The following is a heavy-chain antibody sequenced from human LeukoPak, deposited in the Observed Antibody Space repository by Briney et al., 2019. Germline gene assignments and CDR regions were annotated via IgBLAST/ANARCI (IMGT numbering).Heavy chain of an antibody. CDR2: IYHSGST. Sequence: SETLSLTCAVSGGSISSGGYSWSWIRQPPGKGLEWIGYIYHSGSTYYNPSLKSRVTISVDRSKNQFSLKLSSVTAADTAVYYCARGGTYYDFWSGYYNSHITYFDYWGQGTLVTVSS. V-gene: IGHV4-30-2*01. CDR3: ARGGTYYDFWSGYYNSHITYFDY. CDR1: GGSISSGGYS. D-gene: IGHD3-3*01. J-gene: IGHJ4*02.